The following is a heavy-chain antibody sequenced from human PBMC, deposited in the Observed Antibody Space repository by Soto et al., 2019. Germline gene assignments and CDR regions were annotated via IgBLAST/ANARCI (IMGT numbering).Heavy chain of an antibody. CDR2: IVVGSGNT. J-gene: IGHJ4*02. D-gene: IGHD4-17*01. CDR3: AAGAYGDYQPSDY. Sequence: GASVKVSCKASGFTFTSSAVQGVRQPRGQRLEWVGWIVVGSGNTKYAKKFQERVTITRDMSTSKAYMELSSLRSEDTAVYYCAAGAYGDYQPSDYWGQGTLVTVSS. CDR1: GFTFTSSA. V-gene: IGHV1-58*01.